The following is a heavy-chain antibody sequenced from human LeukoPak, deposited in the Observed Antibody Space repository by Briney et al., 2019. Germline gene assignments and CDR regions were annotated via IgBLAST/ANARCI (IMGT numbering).Heavy chain of an antibody. CDR3: ARVPQLNYDILTGYQTPTYYYGMDV. CDR1: GFTFSSYW. J-gene: IGHJ6*02. Sequence: GGSLRLSCAASGFTFSSYWMSWVRQAPGKGLEWVANIKQDGSEKYYVDSVKGRFTISRDNAKNSLYLQMNSLRAEDTAVYYCARVPQLNYDILTGYQTPTYYYGMDVWGQGTTVTVSS. D-gene: IGHD3-9*01. V-gene: IGHV3-7*03. CDR2: IKQDGSEK.